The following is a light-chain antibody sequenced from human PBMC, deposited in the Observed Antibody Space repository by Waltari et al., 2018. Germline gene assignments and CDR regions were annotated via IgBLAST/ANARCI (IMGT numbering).Light chain of an antibody. CDR1: GRSIATNY. J-gene: IGLJ3*02. CDR2: EDY. CDR3: QSYDRTDWV. V-gene: IGLV6-57*02. Sequence: KFMLTQPHSVSESPGKTVTISCTGRGRSIATNYVQWYQQRPGSAPILLIFEDYQRPSGIPGRFSGSIDTSSNSASLTISGLKTEDEADYFCQSYDRTDWVFGGGTKLTVL.